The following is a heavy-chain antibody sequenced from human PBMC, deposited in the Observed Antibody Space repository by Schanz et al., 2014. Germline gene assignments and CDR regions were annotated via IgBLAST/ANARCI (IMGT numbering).Heavy chain of an antibody. J-gene: IGHJ5*02. V-gene: IGHV3-30-3*01. D-gene: IGHD5-12*01. CDR2: ISYDGSNK. CDR3: AKDLNRVATAPQS. CDR1: GFTFSNYA. Sequence: QVQLVESGGGVVQPGRSLRLSCAASGFTFSNYAMHWVRQAPGKGLEWVAFISYDGSNKYYADSVKGRFTISRDNSKNTVYLQMNSLRDEDTALYFCAKDLNRVATAPQSWGQGTLVTVSS.